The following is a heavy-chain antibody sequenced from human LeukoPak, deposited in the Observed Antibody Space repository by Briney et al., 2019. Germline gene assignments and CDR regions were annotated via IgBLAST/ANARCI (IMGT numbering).Heavy chain of an antibody. D-gene: IGHD2-2*01. Sequence: SETLSLTCTVSGGSISSYYWSWIRQPAGKGLEWIGRIYPSGSTNDNPSPKSRATMSLDTSNNQFSLKMTSVTAADTAVYYCARVEYQLLGGYYYYMDVWGKGTTVTVSS. CDR1: GGSISSYY. V-gene: IGHV4-4*07. J-gene: IGHJ6*03. CDR2: IYPSGST. CDR3: ARVEYQLLGGYYYYMDV.